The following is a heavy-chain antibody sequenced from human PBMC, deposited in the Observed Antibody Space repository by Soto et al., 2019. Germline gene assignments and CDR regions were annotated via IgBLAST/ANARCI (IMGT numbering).Heavy chain of an antibody. J-gene: IGHJ4*02. CDR2: INPNSGGT. D-gene: IGHD4-17*01. CDR3: ARVSPAXRYGDYLLLRGGFDLGY. CDR1: GYTFTGYY. V-gene: IGHV1-2*04. Sequence: GASVKVSCKASGYTFTGYYMHWVRQAPGQGLEWMGWINPNSGGTNYAQKFQGWVTMTRDTSISTAYMELSRLRSDDTAVYYCARVSPAXRYGDYLLLRGGFDLGYWGQGTLVTVSS.